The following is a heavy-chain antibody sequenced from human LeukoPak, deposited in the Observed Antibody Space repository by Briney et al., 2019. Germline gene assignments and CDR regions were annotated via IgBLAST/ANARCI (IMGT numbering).Heavy chain of an antibody. Sequence: ASVKVSCKASGYTFSNFGISWVRQAPGQGLEWMGWISGNNDNPNYGQKFQGRFTVTSDSSTRTAYMKLKRLRSDDTAVYYCARDGTSTDDYWGQGTLVTVSS. CDR2: ISGNNDNP. V-gene: IGHV1-18*01. CDR1: GYTFSNFG. J-gene: IGHJ4*02. D-gene: IGHD2-2*01. CDR3: ARDGTSTDDY.